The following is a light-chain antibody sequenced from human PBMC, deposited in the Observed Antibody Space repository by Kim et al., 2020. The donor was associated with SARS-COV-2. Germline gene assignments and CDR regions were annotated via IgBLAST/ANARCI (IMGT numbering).Light chain of an antibody. Sequence: VSPGERATLSCRASQSVSNNLAWYQQKPGQAPRLLISGASTRATGIPARFSGSGSGTEFTLTISSLQSEDFAVYYCQQYYNWPPLTFGGGTKLEIK. CDR1: QSVSNN. J-gene: IGKJ4*01. CDR2: GAS. V-gene: IGKV3-15*01. CDR3: QQYYNWPPLT.